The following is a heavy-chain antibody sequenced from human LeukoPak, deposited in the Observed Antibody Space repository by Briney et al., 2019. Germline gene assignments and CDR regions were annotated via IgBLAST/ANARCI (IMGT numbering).Heavy chain of an antibody. CDR3: ARDESVYDILTGYRYFDY. J-gene: IGHJ4*02. V-gene: IGHV3-21*01. CDR1: GFTFSSYS. Sequence: GGSLRLSCAASGFTFSSYSMNWVRQAPGKGLEWVSSISSSISYIYYADSVKGRFTISRDNAKNSLHLQMNSLRAEDTAVYYCARDESVYDILTGYRYFDYWGQGTLVTVSS. D-gene: IGHD3-9*01. CDR2: ISSSISYI.